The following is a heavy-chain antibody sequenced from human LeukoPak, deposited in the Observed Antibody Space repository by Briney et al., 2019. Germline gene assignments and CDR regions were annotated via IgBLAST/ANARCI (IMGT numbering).Heavy chain of an antibody. D-gene: IGHD2-15*01. V-gene: IGHV4-59*11. CDR2: IYNSGSI. CDR3: ATKVRGGFDI. Sequence: SETLSLTCTVSGGSINSHYCNWIRQSPGKGLEWIGYIYNSGSINYNPSLKSRVTISVDTSKNQFSLKLSSVTAADTAIYYCATKVRGGFDIWGQGTMVTASS. J-gene: IGHJ3*02. CDR1: GGSINSHY.